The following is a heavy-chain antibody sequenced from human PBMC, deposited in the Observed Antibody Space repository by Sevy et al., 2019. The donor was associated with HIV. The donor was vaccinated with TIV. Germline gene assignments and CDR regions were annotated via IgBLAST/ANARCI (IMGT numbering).Heavy chain of an antibody. CDR2: IDGSGVDT. V-gene: IGHV3-23*01. J-gene: IGHJ4*02. CDR3: AKAGSDYVWETYRFFDY. CDR1: RFSFNIYA. D-gene: IGHD3-16*02. Sequence: GGSLRLSCAASRFSFNIYAMSWVRQGSGKGLEWVAGIDGSGVDTHYADSVKGRFTISRDNSKNTLYLQMSNLRAEDTAVYYCAKAGSDYVWETYRFFDYWGQGTLVTVSS.